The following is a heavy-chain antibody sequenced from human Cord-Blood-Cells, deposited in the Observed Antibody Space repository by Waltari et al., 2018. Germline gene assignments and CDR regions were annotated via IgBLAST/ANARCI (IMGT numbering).Heavy chain of an antibody. CDR3: ARGTIAAAGNFDY. CDR2: INPRSGGT. CDR1: GYPFTGYY. V-gene: IGHV1-2*06. Sequence: QVQLVQSGAEVKKPGASVKVSCKASGYPFTGYYMHWVRQAPGQGLEWKGRINPRSGGTNYAQKFQGRITMTRDTSISTAYMELSRLRSDDTAVYYCARGTIAAAGNFDYWGQGTLVTVSS. D-gene: IGHD6-13*01. J-gene: IGHJ4*02.